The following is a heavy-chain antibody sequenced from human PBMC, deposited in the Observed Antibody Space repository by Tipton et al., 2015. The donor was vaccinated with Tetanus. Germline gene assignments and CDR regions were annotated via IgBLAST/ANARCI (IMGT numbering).Heavy chain of an antibody. CDR3: VRHSGWFNFYRGIDV. Sequence: LRLSCTVSGGSVNSYYWSWIRQSPGRGLEWIGYVYFSGSTKYNPSHASRVTISVDTSNNQISLNLNSVTAADTAVYYCVRHSGWFNFYRGIDVWGQGTTFTVSS. CDR2: VYFSGST. J-gene: IGHJ6*02. V-gene: IGHV4-59*08. CDR1: GGSVNSYY. D-gene: IGHD6-13*01.